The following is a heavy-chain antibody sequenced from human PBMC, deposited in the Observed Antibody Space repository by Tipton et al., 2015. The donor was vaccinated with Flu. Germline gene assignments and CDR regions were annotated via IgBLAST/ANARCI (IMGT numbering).Heavy chain of an antibody. Sequence: TLSLTCTVSGGSINNFSWSWIRQTAGKGLEWIGRIFTSGITDYTQSLKSRVTMSIDASKGQVSLRLSSVTAADTAVYYCARGSLNIDYWGQGILVTVSS. CDR1: GGSINNFS. CDR2: IFTSGIT. V-gene: IGHV4-4*07. J-gene: IGHJ4*02. CDR3: ARGSLNIDY.